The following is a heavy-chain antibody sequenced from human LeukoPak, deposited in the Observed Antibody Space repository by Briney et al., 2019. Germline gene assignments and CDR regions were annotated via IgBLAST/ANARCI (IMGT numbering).Heavy chain of an antibody. J-gene: IGHJ5*02. CDR2: INHSGSK. CDR1: GGSFSCYY. D-gene: IGHD3-16*01. CDR3: ARGRRLRLGNNWFDP. V-gene: IGHV4-34*01. Sequence: KTSETLSLTCAVYGGSFSCYYWSWIRQPPGKGPGWVGEINHSGSKNYNPSLKSRVTISVDTSKNQFSLELSSVTAADTAVYYCARGRRLRLGNNWFDPWGQGTLVTVSS.